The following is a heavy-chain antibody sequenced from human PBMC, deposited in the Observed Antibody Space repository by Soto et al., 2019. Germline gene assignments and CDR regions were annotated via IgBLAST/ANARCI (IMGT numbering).Heavy chain of an antibody. J-gene: IGHJ5*02. CDR1: GGSITTYY. CDR2: IFYSGSP. V-gene: IGHV4-59*01. Sequence: SETLSLTCTVSGGSITTYYWSWIRQSPGKGLEWIGYIFYSGSPNYNPFLKSRVTISVDTSQNQISLKLSSVTAADTAVYYCASDRDGFNSWGRGTLVTVSS. CDR3: ASDRDGFNS. D-gene: IGHD5-12*01.